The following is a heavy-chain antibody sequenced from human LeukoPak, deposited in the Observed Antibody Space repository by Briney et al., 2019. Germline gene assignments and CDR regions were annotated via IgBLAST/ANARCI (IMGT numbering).Heavy chain of an antibody. Sequence: SQTLSLTCGISGDSVSSNSAAWNWIRQSPSRGLECLGRIFFRSKWYNDYAVSVQGRISINPDTSKNQFSLQLNSVTPEDTAIYYCARGNYNALDYWGQGTLVTVSS. CDR1: GDSVSSNSAA. J-gene: IGHJ4*02. CDR2: IFFRSKWYN. CDR3: ARGNYNALDY. V-gene: IGHV6-1*01. D-gene: IGHD1-14*01.